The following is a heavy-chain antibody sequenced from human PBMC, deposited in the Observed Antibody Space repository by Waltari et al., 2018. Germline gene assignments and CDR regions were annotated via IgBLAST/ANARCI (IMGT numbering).Heavy chain of an antibody. CDR1: GFTFDDSA. D-gene: IGHD3-22*01. J-gene: IGHJ3*02. CDR3: AKKNDEVYDRNGLVYDAFDM. CDR2: INWNSCSI. Sequence: EVQLVESGGILVQPGRSLRLSCAASGFTFDDSAMPWVRQAPGKGLEWVSGINWNSCSIGYGDSVKGRFTISRDNARNTLYLQMNSLTTEDTALYYCAKKNDEVYDRNGLVYDAFDMWGQGTMVTVSS. V-gene: IGHV3-9*01.